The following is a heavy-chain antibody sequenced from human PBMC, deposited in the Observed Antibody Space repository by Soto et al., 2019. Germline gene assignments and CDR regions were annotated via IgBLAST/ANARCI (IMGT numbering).Heavy chain of an antibody. CDR1: GYTFTSYG. CDR3: ARLSIFGVVLYYYGMDV. V-gene: IGHV1-18*01. CDR2: ISAYNGNT. J-gene: IGHJ6*02. D-gene: IGHD3-3*01. Sequence: GASVKVSCKASGYTFTSYGISWVRQAPGQGLEWMGWISAYNGNTNYAQKLQGRVTMTTDTSTSTAYMELRSLRSDDTAVYYCARLSIFGVVLYYYGMDVWGQGTTVTVSS.